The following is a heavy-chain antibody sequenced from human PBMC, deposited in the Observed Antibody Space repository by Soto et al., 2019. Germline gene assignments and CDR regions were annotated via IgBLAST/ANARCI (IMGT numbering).Heavy chain of an antibody. J-gene: IGHJ5*02. V-gene: IGHV4-30-4*01. CDR1: GGSISSGDYY. CDR2: IYYSGST. CDR3: ARVLSRLTIFGVVIPNWFDP. D-gene: IGHD3-3*01. Sequence: PSETLSLTCTVSGGSISSGDYYWSWIRQPPGKGLEWIGYIYYSGSTYYNPSLKSRVTISVDTSKNQFSLKLSSVTAADTAVYYCARVLSRLTIFGVVIPNWFDPWGRGTLVTVSS.